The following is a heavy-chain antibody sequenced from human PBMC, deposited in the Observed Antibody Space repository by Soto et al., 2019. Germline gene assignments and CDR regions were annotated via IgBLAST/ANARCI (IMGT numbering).Heavy chain of an antibody. J-gene: IGHJ4*02. D-gene: IGHD4-17*01. CDR2: ISGSGGST. CDR3: AKVGGVYGDYGGGYFDY. V-gene: IGHV3-23*01. CDR1: GFTFSSYA. Sequence: GGSLRLSCAASGFTFSSYAMSWVRQAPGKGLEWVSAISGSGGSTYYADSVKGRFTISRDNSKNTLYLPMNSLRAEDTAVYYCAKVGGVYGDYGGGYFDYWGQGTLVTVSS.